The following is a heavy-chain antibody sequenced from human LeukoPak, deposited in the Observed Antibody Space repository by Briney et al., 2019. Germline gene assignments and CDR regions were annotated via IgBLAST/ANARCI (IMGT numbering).Heavy chain of an antibody. D-gene: IGHD5-18*01. CDR3: ARRGLSAMGDLFDY. V-gene: IGHV4-39*01. CDR2: IYYSGST. J-gene: IGHJ4*02. Sequence: SETLSLTCTVSGGSISSSSYYWGWIRQPPGKGLEWIGSIYYSGSTYYNPSLKSRVTISVDTSKNQFSLKLSSVTAADTAVYYCARRGLSAMGDLFDYWGQGTLVTVSS. CDR1: GGSISSSSYY.